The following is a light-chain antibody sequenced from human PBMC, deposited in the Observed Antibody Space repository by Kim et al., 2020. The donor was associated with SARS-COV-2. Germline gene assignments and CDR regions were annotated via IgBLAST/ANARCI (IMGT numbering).Light chain of an antibody. CDR3: QQSYTTPYT. Sequence: DIQMTQSPSSLSASVGGRVTITCRASQNINTYLNWYQQKPGKAPKLLISGASSLQSGVPSRFSGSGSETDFTLSVSSLQPEDFATYFCQQSYTTPYTFGQGTKLEIK. J-gene: IGKJ2*01. V-gene: IGKV1-39*01. CDR2: GAS. CDR1: QNINTY.